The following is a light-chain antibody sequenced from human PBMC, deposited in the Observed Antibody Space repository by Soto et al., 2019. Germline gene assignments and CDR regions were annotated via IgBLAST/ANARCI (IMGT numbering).Light chain of an antibody. CDR3: CSYADTSTFWVV. J-gene: IGLJ3*02. CDR1: SSDFGGYNV. CDR2: EGT. V-gene: IGLV2-23*03. Sequence: QSALTQPASVSGSPGQSITISCSGTSSDFGGYNVVSWYQQHPGKAPKLIIYEGTKRPSGVSNRFSGSKSGNAASLTISGRQTEDEADDYCCSYADTSTFWVVFGGGTKVTVL.